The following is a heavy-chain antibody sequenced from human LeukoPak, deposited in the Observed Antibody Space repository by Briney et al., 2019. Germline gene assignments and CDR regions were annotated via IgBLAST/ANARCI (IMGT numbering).Heavy chain of an antibody. Sequence: GGSLRLSCATSGFNFANHAMSWVRQTPGKGLEWVSAISGGGDITYYADSVKGRFTISRDNSKDTLFLQMHSLRPGDTAVYYCVREDTPATANYWGQGTLVTISS. CDR1: GFNFANHA. CDR3: VREDTPATANY. D-gene: IGHD2-21*02. V-gene: IGHV3-23*01. J-gene: IGHJ4*02. CDR2: ISGGGDIT.